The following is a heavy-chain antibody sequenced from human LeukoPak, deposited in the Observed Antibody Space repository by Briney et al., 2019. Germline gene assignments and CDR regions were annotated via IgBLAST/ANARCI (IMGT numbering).Heavy chain of an antibody. D-gene: IGHD6-19*01. CDR2: TYYRSKWYN. CDR1: GDSVSSNSAA. CDR3: ARDSVAVAGYYYYGMGV. V-gene: IGHV6-1*01. J-gene: IGHJ6*02. Sequence: SQTLSLTCAISGDSVSSNSAAWNWIRQSPSRGLEWLGRTYYRSKWYNDYAVSVKSRITINPDASKNQFSLQLNSVTPEDTAVYYCARDSVAVAGYYYYGMGVWGQGTTVTVSS.